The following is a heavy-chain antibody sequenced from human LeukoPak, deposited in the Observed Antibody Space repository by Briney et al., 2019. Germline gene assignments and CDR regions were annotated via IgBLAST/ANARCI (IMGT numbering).Heavy chain of an antibody. CDR1: GFTFSSND. Sequence: PGGSLRLSCEDSGFTFSSNDMNWVRQAPGKGLEWVSYISNSGSTRYYADSVKGRFTISRDNAKNSLYLQMNSLRAEDTAVYYCAKTWLALDYWGQGTLVTVSS. D-gene: IGHD6-19*01. J-gene: IGHJ4*02. V-gene: IGHV3-48*03. CDR3: AKTWLALDY. CDR2: ISNSGSTR.